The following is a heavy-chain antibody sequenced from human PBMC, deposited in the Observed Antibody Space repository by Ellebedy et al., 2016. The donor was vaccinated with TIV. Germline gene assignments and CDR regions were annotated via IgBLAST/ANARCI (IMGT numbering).Heavy chain of an antibody. CDR3: ARGPYESTSYAMDV. CDR1: GFTVSSKY. CDR2: IFSGGST. D-gene: IGHD3-3*01. Sequence: PGGSLRLSCAASGFTVSSKYMSWVRQAPGKGLEWVSVIFSGGSTYYADFVKGRFTISRDNSKNTLYLQMNSLRAEDTAVYYCARGPYESTSYAMDVWGQGTTVTVSS. J-gene: IGHJ6*02. V-gene: IGHV3-53*01.